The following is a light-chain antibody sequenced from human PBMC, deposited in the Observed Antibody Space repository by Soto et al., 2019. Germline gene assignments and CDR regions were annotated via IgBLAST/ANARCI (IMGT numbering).Light chain of an antibody. CDR2: AAS. J-gene: IGKJ3*01. Sequence: DIQMTQSPSSLSASVGDRVTITCRASQSISSYLNWYQQKPGKAPKLLIYAASSLQSGVPSRFSGSGSGTDFTLTISSLQPDDFATYYCQQSYSTPPVTLVPGTKVDIK. V-gene: IGKV1-39*01. CDR3: QQSYSTPPVT. CDR1: QSISSY.